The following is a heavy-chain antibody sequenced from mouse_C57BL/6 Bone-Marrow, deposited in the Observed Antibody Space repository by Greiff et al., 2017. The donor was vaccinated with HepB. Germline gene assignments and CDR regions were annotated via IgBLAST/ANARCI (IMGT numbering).Heavy chain of an antibody. J-gene: IGHJ2*01. CDR1: GYAFTNYL. V-gene: IGHV1-54*01. CDR3: ARSVPWLSDY. D-gene: IGHD1-1*01. Sequence: VKLQESGAELVRPGTSVKVSCKASGYAFTNYLIEWVKQRPGQGLEWIGVINPGSGGTNYNEKFKGKATLTADKSSSTAYMQLSSLTSEDSAVYFCARSVPWLSDYWGQGTTLTVSS. CDR2: INPGSGGT.